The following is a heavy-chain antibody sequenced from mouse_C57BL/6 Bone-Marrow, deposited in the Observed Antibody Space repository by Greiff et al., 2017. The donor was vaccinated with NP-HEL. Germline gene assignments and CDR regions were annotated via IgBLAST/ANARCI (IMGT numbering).Heavy chain of an antibody. CDR3: ARWDYYGSSPYFDD. CDR1: GYTFTSYW. V-gene: IGHV1-64*01. Sequence: VQLQQPGAELVKPGASVKLSCKASGYTFTSYWMHWVKQRPGQGLEWIGMIHPNSGSTNYNEKFKSKATLTVDKSSSTAYMQLSSLTSEDSAVYYCARWDYYGSSPYFDDWGQGTTLTVAS. J-gene: IGHJ2*01. D-gene: IGHD1-1*01. CDR2: IHPNSGST.